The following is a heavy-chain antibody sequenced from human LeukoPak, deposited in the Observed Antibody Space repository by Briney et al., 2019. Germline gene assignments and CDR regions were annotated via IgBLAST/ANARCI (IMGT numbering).Heavy chain of an antibody. D-gene: IGHD3-3*01. J-gene: IGHJ3*02. Sequence: SETLSLTCTVSGGSISSYYWSWIRQPPGKGLEWIGYIYYSGSTNYNPSLKSRVTISVDTSKNQFSLKLGSVTAADTAVYYCASGGNFWSGSSLQGAFDIWGQGTMVTVSS. V-gene: IGHV4-59*01. CDR3: ASGGNFWSGSSLQGAFDI. CDR1: GGSISSYY. CDR2: IYYSGST.